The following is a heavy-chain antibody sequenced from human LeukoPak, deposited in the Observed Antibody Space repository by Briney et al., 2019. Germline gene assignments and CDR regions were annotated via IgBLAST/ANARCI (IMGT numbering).Heavy chain of an antibody. CDR2: INHSGST. CDR3: ARGRRSSVGYYDSSGYYRTKPFDY. J-gene: IGHJ4*02. D-gene: IGHD3-22*01. Sequence: SETLSLTCAVYGGSFSGYYWSWIRQPPGKGLEWIGEINHSGSTNYNPSLKSRVTISVYTSKNQFSLKLSSVTAADTAVYYCARGRRSSVGYYDSSGYYRTKPFDYWGQGTLVTVSS. V-gene: IGHV4-34*01. CDR1: GGSFSGYY.